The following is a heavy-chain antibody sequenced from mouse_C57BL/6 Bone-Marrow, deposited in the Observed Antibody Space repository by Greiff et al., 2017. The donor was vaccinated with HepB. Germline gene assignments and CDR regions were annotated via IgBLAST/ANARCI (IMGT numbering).Heavy chain of an antibody. J-gene: IGHJ1*03. CDR2: IYPGDGDT. V-gene: IGHV1-82*01. CDR3: ASRRNYYGSSYDWYFDV. D-gene: IGHD1-1*01. CDR1: GYAFSSSW. Sequence: QVQLQQSGPELVKPGASVKISCKASGYAFSSSWMNWVKQRPGKGLEWIGRIYPGDGDTNYNGKFKGQDTLTADKASSTAYMQLSSLTSEDSAVYFCASRRNYYGSSYDWYFDVWGTGTTVTVSS.